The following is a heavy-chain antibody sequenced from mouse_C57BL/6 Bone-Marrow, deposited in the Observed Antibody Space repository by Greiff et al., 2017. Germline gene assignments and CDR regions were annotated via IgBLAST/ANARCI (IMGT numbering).Heavy chain of an antibody. CDR1: GYTFTDYS. V-gene: IGHV1-26*01. D-gene: IGHD2-2*01. Sequence: EVQLQQSGPELVKPGASVKISCKASGYTFTDYSMNWVKQSHGKSLEWIGDINPNNGGTSYNQKFKGKATLTVDKSSSTAYMELRSLTSEDSAVYYCARWLPFAYWGQGTLVTVSA. J-gene: IGHJ3*01. CDR3: ARWLPFAY. CDR2: INPNNGGT.